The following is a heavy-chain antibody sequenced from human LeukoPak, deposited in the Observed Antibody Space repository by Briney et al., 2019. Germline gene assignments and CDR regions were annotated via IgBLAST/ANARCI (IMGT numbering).Heavy chain of an antibody. Sequence: GGSLRLSCAASGFSFSRYGMHWVRQAPGKGLEWVSFIRYDGNNKNYADSVKGRFTISRDNSKNTLHLQLNSLRTEDTAVYYCVKDWGVLPDYTEDVFDFWGQGTMVTVSS. CDR2: IRYDGNNK. CDR3: VKDWGVLPDYTEDVFDF. D-gene: IGHD3-10*01. J-gene: IGHJ3*01. CDR1: GFSFSRYG. V-gene: IGHV3-30*02.